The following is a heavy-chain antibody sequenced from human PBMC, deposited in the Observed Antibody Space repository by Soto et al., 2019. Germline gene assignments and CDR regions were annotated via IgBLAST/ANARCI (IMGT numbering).Heavy chain of an antibody. CDR1: GFTFSSYA. J-gene: IGHJ1*01. V-gene: IGHV3-23*01. Sequence: GGSLRLSCAASGFTFSSYAMSWVRQAPGKGLEWVSAISGSGGSTYYADSVKGRFTISRDNSKNALYLQMNSLRAEDTVVYYCATFKTGTTSYFPHWGQGTLVTVSS. CDR2: ISGSGGST. D-gene: IGHD1-7*01. CDR3: ATFKTGTTSYFPH.